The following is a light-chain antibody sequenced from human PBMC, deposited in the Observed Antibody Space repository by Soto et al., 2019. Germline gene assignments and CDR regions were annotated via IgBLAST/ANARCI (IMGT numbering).Light chain of an antibody. CDR2: GAS. CDR1: QTVSSGF. V-gene: IGKV3-20*01. CDR3: HQYYSSPTT. Sequence: VLKQSPGALSVYQGERATVSCRASQTVSSGFLAWYQQKVGQAPRLLIYGASTRATGIPDRFSGSGSGTDFTLTIYRLEPEDFAVYYCHQYYSSPTTFGGGTNVDI. J-gene: IGKJ4*01.